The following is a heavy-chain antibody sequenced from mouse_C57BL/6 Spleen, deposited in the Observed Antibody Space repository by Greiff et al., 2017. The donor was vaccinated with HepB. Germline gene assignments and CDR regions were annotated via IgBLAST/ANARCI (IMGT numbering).Heavy chain of an antibody. V-gene: IGHV1-42*01. CDR1: GYSFTDYY. CDR3: ATDHWSNY. J-gene: IGHJ2*01. Sequence: EVQLQQSGPELVKPGASVKISCKASGYSFTDYYMNWVKQSPEKSLEWIGDINPSTGGTTYNQKFKAKATLTVDKSSSTAYMQLKSLTSEDSAVYYCATDHWSNYWGQGTTLTVSS. CDR2: INPSTGGT.